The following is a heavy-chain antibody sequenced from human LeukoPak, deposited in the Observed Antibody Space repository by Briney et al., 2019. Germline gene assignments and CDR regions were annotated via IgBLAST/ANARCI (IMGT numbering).Heavy chain of an antibody. Sequence: GGSLRLSCAASGFTFSTYAMSWVRKAPGKGLEWVSDISGSGGSTYYAGSVRGRFTISRDNSRNTLYLQMNSLRAEDTAVYYCAKKDDYVWGSYRSEYFQHWGQGTLVPVSS. CDR2: ISGSGGST. V-gene: IGHV3-23*01. CDR3: AKKDDYVWGSYRSEYFQH. CDR1: GFTFSTYA. J-gene: IGHJ1*01. D-gene: IGHD3-16*02.